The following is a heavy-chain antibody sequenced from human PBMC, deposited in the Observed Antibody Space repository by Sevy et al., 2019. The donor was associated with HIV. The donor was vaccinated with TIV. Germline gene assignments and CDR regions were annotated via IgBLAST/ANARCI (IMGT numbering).Heavy chain of an antibody. CDR3: ARDRLGITISAEWGGGMDV. Sequence: GGSLRLSCAASGFTLSSYGMHWVRQAPGKGLEWVAVIRNDGSNKYYAESVKGRFTISRDNSKNTLYLRMNSLRAEDRAVYYCARDRLGITISAEWGGGMDVWGQGTTVTVSS. V-gene: IGHV3-33*01. CDR2: IRNDGSNK. J-gene: IGHJ6*02. D-gene: IGHD3-3*01. CDR1: GFTLSSYG.